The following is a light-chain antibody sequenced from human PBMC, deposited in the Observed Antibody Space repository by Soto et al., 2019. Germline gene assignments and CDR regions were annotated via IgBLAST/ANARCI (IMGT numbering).Light chain of an antibody. Sequence: EIVLTQSPGTLSLSPGERATLSCRASQSVSSSYLAWYQQKPGQAPRLIIYGASSRATGIPDRFSGSGCGTDFTLTISRLEPEDFAVYYCQQYGSSPRYTFGQGTKLEIK. CDR2: GAS. CDR1: QSVSSSY. CDR3: QQYGSSPRYT. V-gene: IGKV3-20*01. J-gene: IGKJ2*01.